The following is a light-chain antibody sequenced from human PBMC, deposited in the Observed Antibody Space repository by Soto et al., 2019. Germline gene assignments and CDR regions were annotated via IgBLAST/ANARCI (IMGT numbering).Light chain of an antibody. Sequence: LTQPASVSGSPGQSIAISCTGASSDVGGYNYVSWYQQHPGKAPRLMIYDVSNRPSGVSDRFSGSKSGNTASLTISGLQAEDEAEYYCSSYTSSSTYVFGTGTKVTVL. V-gene: IGLV2-14*01. J-gene: IGLJ1*01. CDR3: SSYTSSSTYV. CDR2: DVS. CDR1: SSDVGGYNY.